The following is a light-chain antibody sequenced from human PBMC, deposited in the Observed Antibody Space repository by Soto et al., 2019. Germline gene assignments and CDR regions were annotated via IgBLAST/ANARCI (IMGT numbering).Light chain of an antibody. CDR3: CSYAGSSTWV. J-gene: IGLJ7*01. CDR2: EVS. CDR1: SSDVGAYNY. Sequence: QSALTQPASVSGSPGQSITISCTGTSSDVGAYNYVSWYQQHPGKAPKLMIHEVSKRPSGVSNRFSGSKSGNTASLTISGLQAEDEADYYCCSYAGSSTWVFGGGTQLTVL. V-gene: IGLV2-23*02.